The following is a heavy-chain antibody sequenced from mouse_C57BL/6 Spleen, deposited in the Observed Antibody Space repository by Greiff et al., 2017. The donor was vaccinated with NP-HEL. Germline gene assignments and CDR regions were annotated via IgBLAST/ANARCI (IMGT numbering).Heavy chain of an antibody. CDR2: IDPETGGT. CDR3: TRSRVPHYFDY. J-gene: IGHJ2*01. V-gene: IGHV1-15*01. CDR1: GYTFTDYE. Sequence: QVQLQQPGAELVRPGASVTLSCKASGYTFTDYEMHWVKQTPVHGLEWIGAIDPETGGTAYNQKFKGKAILTADKSSSTAYMELRSLTSEDSAVYYCTRSRVPHYFDYWGQGTTLTVSS. D-gene: IGHD5-1*01.